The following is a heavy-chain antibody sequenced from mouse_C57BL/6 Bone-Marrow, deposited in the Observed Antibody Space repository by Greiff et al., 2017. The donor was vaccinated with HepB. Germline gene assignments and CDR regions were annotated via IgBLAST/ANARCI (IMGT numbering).Heavy chain of an antibody. CDR2: IYPRSGNT. CDR1: GYTFTSYG. CDR3: AREGEDIITTVVVFDY. V-gene: IGHV1-81*01. D-gene: IGHD1-1*01. Sequence: VQLQQSGAELARPGASVKLSCKASGYTFTSYGISWVKQSTGQGLEWIGEIYPRSGNTYYNEKFKGKATLTADKSSSTAYMELRSLTSEDSAVYFCAREGEDIITTVVVFDYWGQGTTLTVSS. J-gene: IGHJ2*01.